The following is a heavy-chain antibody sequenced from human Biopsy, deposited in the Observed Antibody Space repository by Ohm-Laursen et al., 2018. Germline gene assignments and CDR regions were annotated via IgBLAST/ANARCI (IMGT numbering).Heavy chain of an antibody. V-gene: IGHV4-31*01. J-gene: IGHJ2*01. D-gene: IGHD5-24*01. CDR2: IYDNGDT. CDR1: GGSINSGGHF. CDR3: ASAGYNPDWNFDL. Sequence: SETLSLTCSVSGGSINSGGHFWGWVRQSPGKGLEWIGYIYDNGDTYYNPSLMSLVSISADTSKNQVSLRLSSVTAADTAAYYCASAGYNPDWNFDLWGRGTRVTVSS.